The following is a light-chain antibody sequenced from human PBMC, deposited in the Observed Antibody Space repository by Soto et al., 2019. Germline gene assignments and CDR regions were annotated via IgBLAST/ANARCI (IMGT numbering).Light chain of an antibody. Sequence: DIQMTQSPSSLSSSLGDRVTITCRASQSISSSLIWYQQKPAKHPTRLIYAASSLQSAVPSRFSGSGSGTDFTLTISSLQPEDFATYYCQQCCITLYTFGQGTKLEIK. CDR1: QSISSS. CDR3: QQCCITLYT. CDR2: AAS. J-gene: IGKJ2*01. V-gene: IGKV1-39*01.